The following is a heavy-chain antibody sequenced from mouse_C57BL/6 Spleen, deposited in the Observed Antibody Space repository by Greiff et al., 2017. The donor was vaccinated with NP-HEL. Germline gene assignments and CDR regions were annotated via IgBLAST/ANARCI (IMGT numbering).Heavy chain of an antibody. Sequence: EVQLMESGGDLVKPGGSLKLSCAASGFTFSSYGMSWVRQTPDKRLEWVATISSGGSYTYYPDSVKGRFTISRDNAKNTLYLQMSSLKSEDTAMYYCARHKDTTVDYFDYWGQGTTLTVSS. V-gene: IGHV5-6*01. CDR3: ARHKDTTVDYFDY. CDR1: GFTFSSYG. J-gene: IGHJ2*01. CDR2: ISSGGSYT. D-gene: IGHD1-1*01.